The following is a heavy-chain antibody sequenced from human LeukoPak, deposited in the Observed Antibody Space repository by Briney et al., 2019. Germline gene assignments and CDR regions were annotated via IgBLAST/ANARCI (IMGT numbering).Heavy chain of an antibody. CDR1: GFTFSSYG. CDR2: ITYDGSNK. Sequence: GGSLRLSCAASGFTFSSYGMHWVRQAPGKGLKYLSVITYDGSNKYYADSVKGRFTISRDNSKNTLYLQMNSLRAEDTAVYYCAKDLLFDWFGPWGQGTLVTVSS. V-gene: IGHV3-30*18. CDR3: AKDLLFDWFGP. D-gene: IGHD3-10*02. J-gene: IGHJ5*02.